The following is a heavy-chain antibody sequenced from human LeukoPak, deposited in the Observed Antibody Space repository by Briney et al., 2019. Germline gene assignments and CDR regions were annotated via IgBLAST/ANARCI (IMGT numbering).Heavy chain of an antibody. CDR3: ARNFGGGDSSGPYS. CDR1: GFTFTTYW. J-gene: IGHJ4*02. D-gene: IGHD3-22*01. Sequence: GGSLRLSCAASGFTFTTYWMGWVRQAPGKGLEWVANIKQDGSEQYYVDSVKGRFTISRDNAKNSLYLQMNSLRAEDTALYYCARNFGGGDSSGPYSWGQGTQVTVSS. CDR2: IKQDGSEQ. V-gene: IGHV3-7*03.